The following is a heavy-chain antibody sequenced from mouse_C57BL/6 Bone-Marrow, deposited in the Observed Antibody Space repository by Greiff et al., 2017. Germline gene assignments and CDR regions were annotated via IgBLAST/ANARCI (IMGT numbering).Heavy chain of an antibody. CDR1: GYTFTSHW. CDR2: IFPGGSCT. Sequence: QVQLQQSGPELVRPGASVKISCKAPGYTFTSHWMQWVRQRPGQGLEWIGEIFPGGSCTYYNEKFKGKATLTVDTSSSTAYMQLSSLTSEDSAVYCCSRDSIGGFDYWGQGTTLTVSS. D-gene: IGHD2-14*01. CDR3: SRDSIGGFDY. V-gene: IGHV1-56*01. J-gene: IGHJ2*01.